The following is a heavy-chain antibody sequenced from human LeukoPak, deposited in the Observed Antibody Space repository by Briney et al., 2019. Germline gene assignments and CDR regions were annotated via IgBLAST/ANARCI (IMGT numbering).Heavy chain of an antibody. CDR1: GGSFSGYY. D-gene: IGHD3-22*01. CDR3: AGLGSGYDSSGYYYSTRLDY. Sequence: SETLSLTCAVYGGSFSGYYWSWIRQPPGKGLEWIGEINHSGSTNYNPSLKSRVTISVDTSKNQFPLKLSSVTAADTAVYYCAGLGSGYDSSGYYYSTRLDYWGQGTLVTVSS. V-gene: IGHV4-34*01. CDR2: INHSGST. J-gene: IGHJ4*02.